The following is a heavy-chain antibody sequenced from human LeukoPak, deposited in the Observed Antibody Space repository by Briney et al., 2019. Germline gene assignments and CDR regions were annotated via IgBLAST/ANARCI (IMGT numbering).Heavy chain of an antibody. D-gene: IGHD3-22*01. CDR1: GFTFSSYS. Sequence: GGSLRLSCAASGFTFSSYSMNWVRQAPGKGLEWVSGINWNGGSTGYADSVKGRFTISRDNAKNSLYLQMNSLRAEDTALYYCAGPYEDAFDIWGQGTMVTVSS. CDR2: INWNGGST. J-gene: IGHJ3*02. V-gene: IGHV3-20*04. CDR3: AGPYEDAFDI.